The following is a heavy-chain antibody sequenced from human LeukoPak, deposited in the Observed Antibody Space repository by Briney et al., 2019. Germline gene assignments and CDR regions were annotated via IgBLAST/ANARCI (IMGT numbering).Heavy chain of an antibody. D-gene: IGHD3-3*01. CDR1: GFTVSSNY. Sequence: GGSLRLSCAASGFTVSSNYMSWVRQAPGKGLEWVSVIYSGGSTYYADSVKGRFTISRDNSKNTLYLQMNSLRAEDTAVYYCAREQHITIFGVVITTFDYWGQGTPVTVSS. V-gene: IGHV3-66*01. CDR3: AREQHITIFGVVITTFDY. J-gene: IGHJ4*02. CDR2: IYSGGST.